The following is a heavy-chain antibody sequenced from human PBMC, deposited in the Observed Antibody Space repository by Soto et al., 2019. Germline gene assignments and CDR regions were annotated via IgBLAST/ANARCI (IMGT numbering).Heavy chain of an antibody. J-gene: IGHJ5*02. Sequence: QVQLVQSGAEVKKPGSSVKVSCKASGGTFSSYAISWVRQAPGQGLEWMGGIIPIFGTANYAQKFQGRVTITADESTSTAYTELSSLRSEDTAVYYCARRRQWFGELSPWFDPWGQGTLVTVSS. CDR3: ARRRQWFGELSPWFDP. CDR2: IIPIFGTA. V-gene: IGHV1-69*01. D-gene: IGHD3-10*01. CDR1: GGTFSSYA.